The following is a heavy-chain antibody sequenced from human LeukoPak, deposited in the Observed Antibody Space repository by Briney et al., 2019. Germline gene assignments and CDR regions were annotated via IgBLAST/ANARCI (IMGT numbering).Heavy chain of an antibody. V-gene: IGHV3-7*01. D-gene: IGHD3-3*01. J-gene: IGHJ4*02. CDR2: IKEDGSEK. CDR1: GLTLSRYW. Sequence: GGSLRLSCAVSGLTLSRYWMTWVRQAPGKGLEWVANIKEDGSEKYYVDSVKGRFTISRDNAKNSLYLQMNSLRAEDTAVYYCAREVRVALDYWGQGTLVTVSS. CDR3: AREVRVALDY.